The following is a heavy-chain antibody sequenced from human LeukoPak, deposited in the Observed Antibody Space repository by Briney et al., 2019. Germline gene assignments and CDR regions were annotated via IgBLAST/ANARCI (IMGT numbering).Heavy chain of an antibody. D-gene: IGHD5-18*01. V-gene: IGHV1-69*04. Sequence: SVKVSCKASGGTFSSYAISWVRQAPGQGLEWMGRIIPILGIANYAQKLQGRVTMTTDTSTSTAYMELRSLRSDDTAVYYCARALDTAMVTFDYWGQGTLVTVSS. J-gene: IGHJ4*02. CDR3: ARALDTAMVTFDY. CDR1: GGTFSSYA. CDR2: IIPILGIA.